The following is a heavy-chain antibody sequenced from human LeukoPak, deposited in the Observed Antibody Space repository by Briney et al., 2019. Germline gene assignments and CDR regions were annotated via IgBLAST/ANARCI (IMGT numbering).Heavy chain of an antibody. D-gene: IGHD6-13*01. CDR3: ARGAAGTAPHYYYFGLDV. CDR2: IYPGASNT. J-gene: IGHJ6*02. V-gene: IGHV5-51*01. Sequence: GESLKISCKGSGYRFSDYWISWVGQLAGRGVEGMGIIYPGASNTRHSPSFQGQVTISADKSINTAHLQWSSLEASDTAMYYCARGAAGTAPHYYYFGLDVWGQGTTVRVSS. CDR1: GYRFSDYW.